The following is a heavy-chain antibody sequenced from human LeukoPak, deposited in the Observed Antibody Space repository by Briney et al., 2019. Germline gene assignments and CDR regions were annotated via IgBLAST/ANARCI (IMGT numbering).Heavy chain of an antibody. CDR1: GFTVSSNY. CDR2: IYSGGST. CDR3: ARGGSYLSAFNI. Sequence: GGSLRLSCAASGFTVSSNYMSWVRQAPGKGLEWVSIIYSGGSTFYADSVKGRFTISRDNSKNTLYLQMNSLRAEDTAVYYCARGGSYLSAFNIWGQGTMVTVSS. D-gene: IGHD1-26*01. J-gene: IGHJ3*02. V-gene: IGHV3-53*01.